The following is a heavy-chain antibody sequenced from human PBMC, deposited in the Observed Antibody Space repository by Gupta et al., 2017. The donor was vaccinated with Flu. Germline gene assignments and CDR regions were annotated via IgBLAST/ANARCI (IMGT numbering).Heavy chain of an antibody. CDR3: ARSVGHLDVWSGYYTDN. J-gene: IGHJ4*02. CDR1: GDSLRSGSHY. CDR2: VYGNGST. Sequence: QLQESGPGLVKSSETLSLICTVSGDSLRSGSHYWSWIRQPAGKGLEWIGRVYGNGSTRYNPSRKRRVTISVDTAKNQFSLSLRSVTPKDTAVYYCARSVGHLDVWSGYYTDNWGQGALVTVS. V-gene: IGHV4-61*02. D-gene: IGHD3-3*01.